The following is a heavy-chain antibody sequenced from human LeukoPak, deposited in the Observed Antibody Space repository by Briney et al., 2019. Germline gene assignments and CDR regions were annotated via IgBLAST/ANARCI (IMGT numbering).Heavy chain of an antibody. V-gene: IGHV3-30*02. J-gene: IGHJ4*02. CDR2: IRYDGSNK. D-gene: IGHD3-9*01. CDR3: AKLVLRYFDWLMDY. CDR1: GFTFSSYG. Sequence: PGGSLRLSCAASGFTFSSYGMHWVRQAPGKGLEWVAFIRYDGSNKYYADSVKGRFTISRDNSKNTLYLQMNSLRAEDTAVYYCAKLVLRYFDWLMDYCGQGTLVTVSS.